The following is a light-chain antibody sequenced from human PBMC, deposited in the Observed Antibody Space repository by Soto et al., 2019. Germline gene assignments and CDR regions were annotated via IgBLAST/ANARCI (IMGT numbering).Light chain of an antibody. CDR2: LGS. CDR1: QSLLNSNGHNY. CDR3: MQALQTPMYT. V-gene: IGKV2-28*01. Sequence: DVVMTQSPLSLPVTPGEPASISCRSSQSLLNSNGHNYLDWYLQKPGQSPQLLIYLGSYRASGXPXRXXGSGSGTDFTLQISRVETEDVGVYYCMQALQTPMYTFGQGTKLEIK. J-gene: IGKJ2*01.